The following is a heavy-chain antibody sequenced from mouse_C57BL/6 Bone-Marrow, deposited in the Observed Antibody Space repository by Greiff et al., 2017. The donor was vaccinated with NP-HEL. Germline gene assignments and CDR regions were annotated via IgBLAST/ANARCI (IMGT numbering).Heavy chain of an antibody. CDR2: IDPSDSYT. V-gene: IGHV1-69*01. CDR1: GYTFTSYW. Sequence: QVQLQQPGAELVMPGASVKLSCKASGYTFTSYWMHWVKQRPGQGLEWIGEIDPSDSYTNYNQKFKGKSTLTVDKSSSTAYMQLSSLTSEDSAVYYCARGKRGSYYWYFDVWGTGTTVTVSS. J-gene: IGHJ1*03. CDR3: ARGKRGSYYWYFDV.